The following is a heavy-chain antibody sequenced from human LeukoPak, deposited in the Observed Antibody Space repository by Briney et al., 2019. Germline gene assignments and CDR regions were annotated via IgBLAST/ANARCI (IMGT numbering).Heavy chain of an antibody. CDR3: ARDSLAYSSSWYEVIAGQSKPNWFDP. V-gene: IGHV3-7*01. Sequence: PGGSLRLSCAASGFTFKSYWMSWVRQAPGKGLEWVASIKEDGSEKYYVDSVKGRFTISRDNAENSLYLQMNSLRAEDTAVYYCARDSLAYSSSWYEVIAGQSKPNWFDPWGQGTLVTVSS. D-gene: IGHD6-13*01. CDR2: IKEDGSEK. J-gene: IGHJ5*02. CDR1: GFTFKSYW.